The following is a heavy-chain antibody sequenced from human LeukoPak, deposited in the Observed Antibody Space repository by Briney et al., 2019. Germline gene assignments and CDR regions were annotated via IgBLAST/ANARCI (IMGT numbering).Heavy chain of an antibody. D-gene: IGHD2-15*01. CDR2: ISSSSSYI. Sequence: GGSLRLSCAASGFTFSGYSMNWVRQAPGKGLEWVSSISSSSSYIYYADSVKGRFTISRDNAKNSLYLQMNSLRAEDTAVYYCAREGLLAAFDIWGQGTMVTVSS. V-gene: IGHV3-21*01. CDR1: GFTFSGYS. J-gene: IGHJ3*02. CDR3: AREGLLAAFDI.